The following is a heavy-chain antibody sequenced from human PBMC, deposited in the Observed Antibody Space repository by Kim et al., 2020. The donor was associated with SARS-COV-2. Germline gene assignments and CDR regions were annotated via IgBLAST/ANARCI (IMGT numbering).Heavy chain of an antibody. CDR2: ISYDGSNK. J-gene: IGHJ4*02. CDR1: GFTFSSYG. CDR3: AKDRGEMATIDY. Sequence: GGSLRLSCAASGFTFSSYGMHWVRQAPGKGLEWVAVISYDGSNKYYADSVKGRFTISRDNSKNTLYLQMNSLRAEDTAVYYCAKDRGEMATIDYWGQGTLVTVSS. V-gene: IGHV3-30*18. D-gene: IGHD5-12*01.